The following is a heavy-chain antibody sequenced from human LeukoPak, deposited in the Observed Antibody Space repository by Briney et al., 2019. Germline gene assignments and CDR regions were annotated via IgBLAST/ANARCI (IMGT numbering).Heavy chain of an antibody. V-gene: IGHV1-69*13. CDR1: GGTFSSYA. CDR2: IIPIFGTA. D-gene: IGHD2-2*01. CDR3: ARGGYCSSTSCSKRWYFDY. J-gene: IGHJ4*02. Sequence: VASVKVSCKASGGTFSSYAISWVRQAPGQGLEWMGGIIPIFGTANYAQKFQGRVTITADESTSTAYMELSSLRSEDTAVYYCARGGYCSSTSCSKRWYFDYWGQGTLVTVSS.